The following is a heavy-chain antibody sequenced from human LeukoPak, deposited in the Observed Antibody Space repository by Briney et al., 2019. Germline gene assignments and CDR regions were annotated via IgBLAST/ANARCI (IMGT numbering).Heavy chain of an antibody. D-gene: IGHD6-13*01. V-gene: IGHV4-4*02. CDR1: GGSISGTNW. CDR2: MYYSGSA. CDR3: ARIAPTGEFDY. Sequence: NPSETLSLTCAVSGGSISGTNWWSWVRQPPGKGLEWIGEMYYSGSANYNPSLKSRVSISVDKSKNQFSLKLSSVTAADTAVYYCARIAPTGEFDYRGQGTLVTVSS. J-gene: IGHJ4*01.